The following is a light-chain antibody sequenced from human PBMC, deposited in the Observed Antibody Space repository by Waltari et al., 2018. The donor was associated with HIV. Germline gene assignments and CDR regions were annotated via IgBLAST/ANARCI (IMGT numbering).Light chain of an antibody. CDR1: TSNIETEA. CDR2: RNY. J-gene: IGLJ3*02. CDR3: VSYDSRMDERL. V-gene: IGLV1-47*01. Sequence: QSVLTQPPSVSGTPGQTVPISCSGSTSNIETEALYWYQQLPGTAPKLIIYRNYKRPSGVSDRFSCSKSGASASLVISGLRSEDEAHYYCVSYDSRMDERLFGGGTKLTVL.